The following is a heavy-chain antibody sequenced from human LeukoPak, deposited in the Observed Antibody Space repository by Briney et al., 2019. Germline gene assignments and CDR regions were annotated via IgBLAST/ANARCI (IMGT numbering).Heavy chain of an antibody. CDR2: IYYSGST. D-gene: IGHD1-7*01. V-gene: IGHV4-59*01. J-gene: IGHJ5*02. CDR1: GGSISSYY. Sequence: PSETLSLTCTVSGGSISSYYWSWIRQPPGKGLEWIGYIYYSGSTNYNPSLKSRVTISVDTSKNQFSLKLSSVTAADTAVYYCARDFDSGITGTTSWFDPWGQGTLVTVSS. CDR3: ARDFDSGITGTTSWFDP.